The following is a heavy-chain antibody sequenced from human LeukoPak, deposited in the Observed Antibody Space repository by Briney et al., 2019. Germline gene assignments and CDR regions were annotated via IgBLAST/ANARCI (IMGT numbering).Heavy chain of an antibody. D-gene: IGHD1-26*01. CDR3: ARDPSGSYAWYFDY. J-gene: IGHJ4*02. Sequence: GASVKLSSKASGYTFTSYYMHSVRHTPEQRLEWMGIINPSGGSTSYAQKFQGRVTMTRDTSTSTVYMELSSLRSEDTAVYYCARDPSGSYAWYFDYWGQGTLVTVSS. V-gene: IGHV1-46*01. CDR2: INPSGGST. CDR1: GYTFTSYY.